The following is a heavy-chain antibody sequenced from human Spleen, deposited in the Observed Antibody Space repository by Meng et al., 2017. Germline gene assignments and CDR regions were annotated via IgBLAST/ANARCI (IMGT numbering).Heavy chain of an antibody. J-gene: IGHJ4*02. CDR2: INPSGGTT. CDR1: GYTFTSFY. D-gene: IGHD3-3*01. V-gene: IGHV1-46*01. CDR3: ARVRGHDVWSGYFDN. Sequence: ASVKVSCKASGYTFTSFYIHWLRQAPGEGFEWMGIINPSGGTTSYAQMFQGRVTMTSDTTTSTVYMDLNSLTSEDTAVYYCARVRGHDVWSGYFDNWGQGTLVTVSS.